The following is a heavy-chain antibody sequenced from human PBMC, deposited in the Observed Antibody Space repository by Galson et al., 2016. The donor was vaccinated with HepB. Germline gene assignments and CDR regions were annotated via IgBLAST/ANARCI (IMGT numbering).Heavy chain of an antibody. CDR1: GGSISSIGAY. J-gene: IGHJ2*01. D-gene: IGHD2-2*02. V-gene: IGHV4-39*01. CDR2: IYFTGAT. CDR3: ARHQAINRYFDL. Sequence: LSLTCTVSGGSISSIGAYRGWIRQSPGRGLEWIGSIYFTGATYYNPSLTSRLTISVDTFKNQVSLRLNSVTAADTTIYYCARHQAINRYFDLWGRGTLVTVSS.